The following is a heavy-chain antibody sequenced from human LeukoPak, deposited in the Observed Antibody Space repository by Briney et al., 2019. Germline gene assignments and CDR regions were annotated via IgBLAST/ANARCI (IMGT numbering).Heavy chain of an antibody. V-gene: IGHV3-33*08. Sequence: PGGSLRLSCAASGFGFTTFWMSWVRQAPGKGLEWVAVIWYDGSKKYYGDSVKGRFTTSRDNSKNTLNLQVNSLRAEDTAVYYCARIYCGGDCLDAAPLSDAFDIWGQGTMVTVSS. CDR1: GFGFTTFW. CDR2: IWYDGSKK. D-gene: IGHD2-21*02. J-gene: IGHJ3*02. CDR3: ARIYCGGDCLDAAPLSDAFDI.